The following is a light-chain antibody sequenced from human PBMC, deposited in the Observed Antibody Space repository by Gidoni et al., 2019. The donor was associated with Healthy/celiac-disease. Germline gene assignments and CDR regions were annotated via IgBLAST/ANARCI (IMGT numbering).Light chain of an antibody. Sequence: ALTQPPSASGSPGQSVTISCTGTSSDVGGYNYVSWYQQHPGKAPKLMIYEVSKRPSGVPDRFSGSKSGNTASLTVSGLQAEDEADYYCSSYAGSNIFYVFGTGTKVTVL. J-gene: IGLJ1*01. CDR2: EVS. CDR1: SSDVGGYNY. V-gene: IGLV2-8*01. CDR3: SSYAGSNIFYV.